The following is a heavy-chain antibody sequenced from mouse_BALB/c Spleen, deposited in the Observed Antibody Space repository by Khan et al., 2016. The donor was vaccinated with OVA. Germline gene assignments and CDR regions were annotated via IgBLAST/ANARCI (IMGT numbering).Heavy chain of an antibody. D-gene: IGHD2-14*01. J-gene: IGHJ3*01. V-gene: IGHV1-4*01. Sequence: QVQLQQSGAELARPGASVKMSCKASGYTFTSYTIHWIKQRPGQGLEWIGYINPSSGYTNYNQKFKDKATLTADKSSTPAYMQLSSLTSDDSAVYYCARDGAYYRNDGWFAYWGQGTLGTVSA. CDR1: GYTFTSYT. CDR3: ARDGAYYRNDGWFAY. CDR2: INPSSGYT.